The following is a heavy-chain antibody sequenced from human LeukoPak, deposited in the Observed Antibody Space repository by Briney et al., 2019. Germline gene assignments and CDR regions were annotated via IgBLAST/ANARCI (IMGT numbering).Heavy chain of an antibody. V-gene: IGHV4-59*08. CDR1: GGSISSYY. CDR3: ASSYYYDSSGYTLIDY. CDR2: IYYSGST. D-gene: IGHD3-22*01. Sequence: SETLSLTCTVSGGSISSYYWSWIRQPPGKGLEWIGYIYYSGSTYYNPSLKSRVTISVDTSKNQFSLKLSSVTAADTAVYYCASSYYYDSSGYTLIDYWGQGTLVTVSS. J-gene: IGHJ4*02.